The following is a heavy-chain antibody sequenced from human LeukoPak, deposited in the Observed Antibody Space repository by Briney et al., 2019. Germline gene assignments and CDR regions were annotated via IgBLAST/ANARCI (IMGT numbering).Heavy chain of an antibody. CDR1: GLTFSSYW. D-gene: IGHD3-3*01. J-gene: IGHJ4*02. Sequence: GESLKISCAASGLTFSSYWMHWVRQAPGKGLVWVSRINSDGSSTSYADSVKGRFTISRDNAKNTLYLQMYSLRAEDTAVYYCAREQANSYYDFWSGQNSLLDYWGQGTLVTVSS. V-gene: IGHV3-74*01. CDR2: INSDGSST. CDR3: AREQANSYYDFWSGQNSLLDY.